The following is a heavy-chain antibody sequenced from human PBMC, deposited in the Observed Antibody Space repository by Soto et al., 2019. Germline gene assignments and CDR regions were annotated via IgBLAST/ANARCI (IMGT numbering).Heavy chain of an antibody. CDR1: GFTFGSYV. CDR3: AKDFDSDATSHGPLYY. Sequence: GSLRLSCAASGFTFGSYVMSWVRQAPGKGLEWASIISGSGDAKYYADSVKGPFTISRDNSKNTMYLQMDSLRAEDTAVYYCAKDFDSDATSHGPLYYGGQGTLVTVSS. J-gene: IGHJ4*02. CDR2: ISGSGDAK. D-gene: IGHD2-15*01. V-gene: IGHV3-23*01.